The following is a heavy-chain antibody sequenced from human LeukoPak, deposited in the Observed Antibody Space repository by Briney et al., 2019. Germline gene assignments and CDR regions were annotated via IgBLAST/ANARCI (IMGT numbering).Heavy chain of an antibody. CDR1: GGSISSGSLY. D-gene: IGHD1-26*01. Sequence: SETLSLTCTVSGGSISSGSLYWHWIRQPAGKGLEWIGRIYSSGSTNYNPSLKSRVTISVDTSKNQFSLKLSSVTAADTAVYYCARDLGAQGDAFDIWGQGTMVTVSS. V-gene: IGHV4-61*10. J-gene: IGHJ3*02. CDR3: ARDLGAQGDAFDI. CDR2: IYSSGST.